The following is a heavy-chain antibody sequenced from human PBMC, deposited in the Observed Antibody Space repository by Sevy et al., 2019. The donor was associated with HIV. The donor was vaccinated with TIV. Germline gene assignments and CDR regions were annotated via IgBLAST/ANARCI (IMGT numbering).Heavy chain of an antibody. J-gene: IGHJ6*02. CDR3: AKETYGDYDYYGMDV. CDR1: GFTFSSYG. Sequence: GGSLRLSCAASGFTFSSYGMHWVRQAPGKGLEWVAVISYDGSNKYYADSVKGRFTISRDNSKNMLYLQMNSLRAEDTAVYYCAKETYGDYDYYGMDVWGQGTTVTVSS. D-gene: IGHD4-17*01. V-gene: IGHV3-30*18. CDR2: ISYDGSNK.